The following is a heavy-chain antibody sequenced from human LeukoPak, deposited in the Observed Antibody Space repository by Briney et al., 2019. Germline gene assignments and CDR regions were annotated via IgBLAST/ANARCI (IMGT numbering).Heavy chain of an antibody. Sequence: SETLSLTCAVYGGSFSGYYWSWIRQPPGKGLEWIGSIYYSGSTYYNPSLESRVTISVDTSKNQFSLKLSSVTAADTAVYYCARRPYCSGGSWTCRYFDYWGQGTLVTVSS. D-gene: IGHD2-15*01. CDR1: GGSFSGYY. J-gene: IGHJ4*02. CDR2: IYYSGST. V-gene: IGHV4-34*01. CDR3: ARRPYCSGGSWTCRYFDY.